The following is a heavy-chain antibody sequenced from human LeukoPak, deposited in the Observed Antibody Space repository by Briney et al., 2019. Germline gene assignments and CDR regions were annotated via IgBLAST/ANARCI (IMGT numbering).Heavy chain of an antibody. CDR3: ARASIWFGELYWFDP. CDR2: IYYSGST. J-gene: IGHJ5*02. Sequence: SETLSLTCTVSGGSISSYYWSWIRQPPGKRLEGIGYIYYSGSTNYNPSLKSRVTISVDTSKNQFSLKLSSVTAADTAVYYCARASIWFGELYWFDPWGQGTLVTVSS. V-gene: IGHV4-59*01. CDR1: GGSISSYY. D-gene: IGHD3-10*01.